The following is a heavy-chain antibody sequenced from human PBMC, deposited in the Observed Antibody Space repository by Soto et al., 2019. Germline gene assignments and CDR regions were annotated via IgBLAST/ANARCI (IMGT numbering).Heavy chain of an antibody. CDR2: IWFDGSNK. J-gene: IGHJ4*01. Sequence: GSLRLSCAASGXTFGSYAIHWVRQAPGKGLEWVALIWFDGSNKYYADSVKGRFSTSSDNSKDTLMLQMDSMRAEDTAAYYCARGQLTAATTYFDCWGQGTMVTVSS. CDR1: GXTFGSYA. D-gene: IGHD2-15*01. V-gene: IGHV3-30*02. CDR3: ARGQLTAATTYFDC.